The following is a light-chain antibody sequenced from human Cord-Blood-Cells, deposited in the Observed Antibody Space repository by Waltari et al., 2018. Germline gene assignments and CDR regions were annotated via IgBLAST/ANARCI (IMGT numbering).Light chain of an antibody. CDR3: QQYNSYSYT. CDR2: KAS. CDR1: KSISSW. V-gene: IGKV1-5*03. Sequence: DIQMTQSPSTLSASVGDRVTITSRASKSISSWLAWYQQKPGKAPKLLIYKASSLESGVPSRFSGSGSGTEFTLTISSLQPDDFATYYCQQYNSYSYTFGQGTKLEIK. J-gene: IGKJ2*01.